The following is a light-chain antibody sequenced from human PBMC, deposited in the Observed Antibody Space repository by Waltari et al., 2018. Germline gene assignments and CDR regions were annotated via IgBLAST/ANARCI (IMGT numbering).Light chain of an antibody. CDR1: QSVDTS. CDR3: QQRSNWPELT. CDR2: DAS. Sequence: EIVLTQSPATLSLSPGERATLSCRASQSVDTSLAWYQQKPGQAPRLLIYDASNRATGIPARFSGVGSGTDFTVTISSLEPEDFAVYYCQQRSNWPELTFGGGTKVQIK. V-gene: IGKV3-11*01. J-gene: IGKJ4*01.